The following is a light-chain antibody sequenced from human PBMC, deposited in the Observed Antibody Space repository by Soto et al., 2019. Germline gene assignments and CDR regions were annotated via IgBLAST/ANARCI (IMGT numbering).Light chain of an antibody. V-gene: IGKV3-20*01. J-gene: IGKJ1*01. Sequence: IVVTQCPGTLSLSPGERATLACRASQWFSSSYLAWYTQKPGQAPRLLXXGQXSRATGIPERFIGSGSGRDFTLTISRLEPEYFSLSYCQQYGSSSTTTFGQGTKVEIK. CDR3: QQYGSSSTTT. CDR1: QWFSSSY. CDR2: GQX.